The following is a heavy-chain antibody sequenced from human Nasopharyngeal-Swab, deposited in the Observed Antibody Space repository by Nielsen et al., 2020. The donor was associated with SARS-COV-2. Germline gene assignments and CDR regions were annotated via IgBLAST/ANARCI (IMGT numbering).Heavy chain of an antibody. D-gene: IGHD3-22*01. CDR2: INPRGGST. V-gene: IGHV1-46*01. J-gene: IGHJ4*02. Sequence: WGQQAAGQGLEWVGMINPRGGSTSYAQKCQGRVTMTRDTSTSSVYMELSSLRSEDTAVYYCAKGLRDSSGYYDYWGQGTLVTVSS. CDR3: AKGLRDSSGYYDY.